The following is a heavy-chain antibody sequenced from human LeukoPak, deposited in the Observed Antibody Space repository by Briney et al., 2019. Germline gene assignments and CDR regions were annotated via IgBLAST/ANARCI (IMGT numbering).Heavy chain of an antibody. CDR3: ARRSGDREFEY. CDR1: GFTFSRNA. Sequence: GGSLRRSCAASGFTFSRNAMSWVRQAPGKGLEWVSAISGSGGSTYYADSVKGRFTISRDNSKNTLYLQMNSLRAEDTAVYYCARRSGDREFEYWGQGTLVTVSS. CDR2: ISGSGGST. V-gene: IGHV3-23*01. D-gene: IGHD7-27*01. J-gene: IGHJ4*02.